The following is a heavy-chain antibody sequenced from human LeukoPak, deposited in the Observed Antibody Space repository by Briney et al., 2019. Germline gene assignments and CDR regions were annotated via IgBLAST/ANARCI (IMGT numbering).Heavy chain of an antibody. J-gene: IGHJ4*02. CDR1: GYSISSGYY. V-gene: IGHV4-38-2*02. Sequence: SETLSLTCTVSGYSISSGYYWGWIRQPPGKGLEWIGYIYYSGSTYYNPSLKSRVTISVDTSKNQFSLKLSSVTAADTAVYYCARQKGGGPPFDYWGQGTLVTVSS. CDR2: IYYSGST. D-gene: IGHD4-23*01. CDR3: ARQKGGGPPFDY.